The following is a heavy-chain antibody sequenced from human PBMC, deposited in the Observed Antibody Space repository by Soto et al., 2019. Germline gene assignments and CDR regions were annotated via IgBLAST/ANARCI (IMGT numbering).Heavy chain of an antibody. CDR3: ARVGSGWYEDYDY. V-gene: IGHV3-7*01. J-gene: IGHJ4*02. CDR1: GLTISNNW. CDR2: IKPDESEM. D-gene: IGHD6-19*01. Sequence: EVQLVESGGGLVQPGGSLRLSCAASGLTISNNWMSWVRQAPGKGLEWVANIKPDESEMYYVDSVKGRFTISRDNAKNSLYLQMNSLKVEDTAVNYCARVGSGWYEDYDYWGQGILVTVSS.